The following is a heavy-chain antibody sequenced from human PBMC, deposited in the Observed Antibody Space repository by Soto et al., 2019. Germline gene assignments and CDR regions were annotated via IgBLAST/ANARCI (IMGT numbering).Heavy chain of an antibody. D-gene: IGHD6-19*01. CDR2: ISTSTSNI. J-gene: IGHJ4*02. V-gene: IGHV3-48*02. CDR1: GFTFSSYS. CDR3: ARVGLAYSSGWYERDYFDF. Sequence: PGGSLRLSCAASGFTFSSYSMNWVRQAPGKGLEWISYISTSTSNIKTADSVQGRFTISRDNAKNSLYLQMNSLRDEDTAVYFCARVGLAYSSGWYERDYFDFWGQGTLVTVSS.